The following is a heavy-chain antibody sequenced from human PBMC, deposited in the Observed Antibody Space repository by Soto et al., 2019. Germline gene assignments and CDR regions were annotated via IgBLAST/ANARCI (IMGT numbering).Heavy chain of an antibody. CDR1: GFTFSSYW. V-gene: IGHV3-74*01. Sequence: GGSLRLSCAASGFTFSSYWMHWVRQAPGKGLVWVSRINTDGRSTSYADSVKGRFTISRDNAKNTVYLQMNGLRADDTAVFYCARAYYSNGWVYFDYWGQGTQVTVSS. CDR2: INTDGRST. D-gene: IGHD6-19*01. CDR3: ARAYYSNGWVYFDY. J-gene: IGHJ4*02.